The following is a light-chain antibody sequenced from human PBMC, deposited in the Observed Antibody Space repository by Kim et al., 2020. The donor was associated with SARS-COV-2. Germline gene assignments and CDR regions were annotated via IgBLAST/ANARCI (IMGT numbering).Light chain of an antibody. V-gene: IGKV1-33*01. J-gene: IGKJ4*01. Sequence: IQLTQSPSSLSASVGDSVTITCRTDQDSNNYLNWYQHTPGKVPNLLIYDASNLEKGVPSRFSGSGSGTHFTLTISGLRPEDVGTYYCHQYDDFTFGGGTKVDIK. CDR1: QDSNNY. CDR2: DAS. CDR3: HQYDDFT.